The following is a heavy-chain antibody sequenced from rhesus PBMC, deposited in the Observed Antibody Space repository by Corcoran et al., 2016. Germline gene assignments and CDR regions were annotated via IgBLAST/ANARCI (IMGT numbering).Heavy chain of an antibody. CDR3: AREGVRGHFDY. V-gene: IGHV4-122*02. CDR2: ISYSGST. Sequence: QLQLQESGPGLVKPSETLSLTCAVSGYSISSGYGWSWIRQPPGKGLEWIGYISYSGSTSYNPSLKSRVTSSRDTSKNQFSLKLSTVTAADTAVYYCAREGVRGHFDYWGQGVLVTVSS. J-gene: IGHJ4*01. CDR1: GYSISSGYG. D-gene: IGHD1-44*02.